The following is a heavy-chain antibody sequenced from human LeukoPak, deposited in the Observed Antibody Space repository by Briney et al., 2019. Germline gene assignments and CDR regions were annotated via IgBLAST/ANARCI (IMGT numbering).Heavy chain of an antibody. Sequence: GGSLRLSCAASGFTFSSYWMSWVRQAPGKGLEWVANIKQDGSEKYYVDSVKGRFTISRDNAKNSLYLQMNSLRAEDTAVYYCARDRELGSYCSGGSCYGVPDDYWGQGTLVTVSS. D-gene: IGHD2-15*01. J-gene: IGHJ4*02. CDR1: GFTFSSYW. CDR2: IKQDGSEK. V-gene: IGHV3-7*01. CDR3: ARDRELGSYCSGGSCYGVPDDY.